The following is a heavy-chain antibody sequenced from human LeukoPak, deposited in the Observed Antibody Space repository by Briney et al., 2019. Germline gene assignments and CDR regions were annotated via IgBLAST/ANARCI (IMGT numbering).Heavy chain of an antibody. CDR1: GFTFNGHW. Sequence: GGSLRLSCAASGFTFNGHWMTWVRQAPGKGLEWVANIKEDGSGKYYVDSVKGRFTISRDNAKNSLYLQMNGLRAEDTAMYYCARHIPRGNNFFDYWGQGTLVTVSS. CDR3: ARHIPRGNNFFDY. V-gene: IGHV3-7*01. CDR2: IKEDGSGK. D-gene: IGHD3-16*01. J-gene: IGHJ4*02.